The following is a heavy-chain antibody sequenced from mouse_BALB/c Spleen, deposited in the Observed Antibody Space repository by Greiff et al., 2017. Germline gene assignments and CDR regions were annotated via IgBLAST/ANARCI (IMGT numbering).Heavy chain of an antibody. CDR1: GDSITSGY. J-gene: IGHJ4*01. D-gene: IGHD2-4*01. V-gene: IGHV3-8*02. CDR3: ARLGDYEYYYAMDY. CDR2: ISYSGST. Sequence: EVQRVESGPSLVKPSQTLSLTCSVTGDSITSGYWNWIRKFPGNKLEYMGYISYSGSTYYNPSLKSRISITRDTSKNQYYLQLNSVTTEDTATYYCARLGDYEYYYAMDYWGQGTSVTVSS.